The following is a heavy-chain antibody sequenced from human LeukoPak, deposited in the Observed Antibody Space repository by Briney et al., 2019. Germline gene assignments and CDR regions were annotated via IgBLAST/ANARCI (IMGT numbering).Heavy chain of an antibody. J-gene: IGHJ4*02. CDR3: AKKIRGQHPLGAAFDS. D-gene: IGHD1-26*01. V-gene: IGHV3-48*03. Sequence: GGSLRLSCAASGFTFSSYEMNWVRQAPGKGLEWVSYISSSGSTIYYADSVKVRFTISRDNAKNTLYLQINSLSAGHTAVYYCAKKIRGQHPLGAAFDSWGPGTLVAVSS. CDR2: ISSSGSTI. CDR1: GFTFSSYE.